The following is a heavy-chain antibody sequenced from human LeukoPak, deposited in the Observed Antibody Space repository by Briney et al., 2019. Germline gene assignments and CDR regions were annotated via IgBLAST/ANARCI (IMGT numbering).Heavy chain of an antibody. CDR2: ISISVIVR. CDR3: ASAMLGFDSSGYYTSDYFEN. CDR1: EMMFSSYE. V-gene: IGHV3-48*03. D-gene: IGHD3-22*01. J-gene: IGHJ4*02. Sequence: QPGGSLRLSCAPSEMMFSSYEMKCVREAPGKGLGWLSDISISVIVRHYADDVKGRFTISRDHAKKSVHLEMNSLRDGDTAIYYCASAMLGFDSSGYYTSDYFENWGEGTLVTVSS.